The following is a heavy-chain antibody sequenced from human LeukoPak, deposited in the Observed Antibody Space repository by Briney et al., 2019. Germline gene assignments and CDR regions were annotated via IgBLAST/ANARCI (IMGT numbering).Heavy chain of an antibody. CDR3: ARHGSSGYSFDY. Sequence: SQTLSLTCALSGDSVSSNSVTWNWIRQPPGKGLEWIGYIYYSGSTNYNPSLKSRVTISVDTSKNQFSLKLSSVTAADTAVYYCARHGSSGYSFDYWGQGTLVTVSS. CDR1: GDSVSSNSVT. J-gene: IGHJ4*02. D-gene: IGHD3-22*01. V-gene: IGHV4-61*01. CDR2: IYYSGST.